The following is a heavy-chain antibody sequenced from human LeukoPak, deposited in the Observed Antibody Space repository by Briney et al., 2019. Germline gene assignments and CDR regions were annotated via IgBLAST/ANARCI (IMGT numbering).Heavy chain of an antibody. V-gene: IGHV3-30-3*01. D-gene: IGHD5-18*01. J-gene: IGHJ4*02. Sequence: GRSLRLSCAASGFTFSSYAMHWVRQAPGKGLEWVAVISYDGSNKYYADSVKGRFTIPRDNAKNTLYLQMNSLRVEDTAVYYCARDPYSYASYWGQGTLVTVSS. CDR3: ARDPYSYASY. CDR2: ISYDGSNK. CDR1: GFTFSSYA.